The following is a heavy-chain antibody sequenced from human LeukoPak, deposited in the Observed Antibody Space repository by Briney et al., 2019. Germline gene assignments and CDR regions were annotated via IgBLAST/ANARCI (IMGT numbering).Heavy chain of an antibody. V-gene: IGHV1-8*01. CDR1: GYTSTSYD. CDR3: ARGHSAYDFWSGYLGYYYYGMDV. J-gene: IGHJ6*02. Sequence: ASVKVSCKASGYTSTSYDINWVRQATGQGLEWMGWMNPNSGNTGYAQKFQGRVTMTRNTSISTAYMELSSLRSEDTAVYYCARGHSAYDFWSGYLGYYYYGMDVWGQGTTVTVSS. D-gene: IGHD3-3*01. CDR2: MNPNSGNT.